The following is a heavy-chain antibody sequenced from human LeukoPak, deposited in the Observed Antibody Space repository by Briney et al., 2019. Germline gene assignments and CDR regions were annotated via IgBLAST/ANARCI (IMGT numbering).Heavy chain of an antibody. D-gene: IGHD1-26*01. V-gene: IGHV3-23*01. J-gene: IGHJ4*02. Sequence: GGSLRLSCAASGFTFSSYAMSWVRQAPGKGLEWVSAISGSGGSTYYADSVKGRFTISRDNSKNTLYLQMNSLRAEDTAVYYCARANSGSYFGAFDVDYWGQGTLVTVSS. CDR3: ARANSGSYFGAFDVDY. CDR1: GFTFSSYA. CDR2: ISGSGGST.